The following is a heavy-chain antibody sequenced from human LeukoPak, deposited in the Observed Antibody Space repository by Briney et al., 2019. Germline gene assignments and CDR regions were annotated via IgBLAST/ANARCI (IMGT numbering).Heavy chain of an antibody. D-gene: IGHD2-2*01. CDR3: ARYIVVVPAAKYYFDY. Sequence: GGSLRLSCAASGFTFSSYWMSWVRQAPGKGLEWVANIKQDGSEKYYVDSVKGRFTISRDNAKNSLYLQMNSLRAEDTAVYYCARYIVVVPAAKYYFDYWGQGTLVTVSS. CDR1: GFTFSSYW. CDR2: IKQDGSEK. J-gene: IGHJ4*02. V-gene: IGHV3-7*01.